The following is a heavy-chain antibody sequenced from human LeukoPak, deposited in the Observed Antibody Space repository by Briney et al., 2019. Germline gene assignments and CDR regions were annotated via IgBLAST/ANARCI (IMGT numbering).Heavy chain of an antibody. CDR2: IYSGGST. CDR3: ARDYGYDFWSGYYYYFDY. CDR1: GFTVSSNY. J-gene: IGHJ4*02. D-gene: IGHD3-3*01. Sequence: GGSLRLSCAASGFTVSSNYMSWVRQAPGEGLEWVSVIYSGGSTYYADSVKGRFTISRDNAKNSLYLQMNSLRAEDTAVYYCARDYGYDFWSGYYYYFDYWGQGTLVTVSS. V-gene: IGHV3-53*01.